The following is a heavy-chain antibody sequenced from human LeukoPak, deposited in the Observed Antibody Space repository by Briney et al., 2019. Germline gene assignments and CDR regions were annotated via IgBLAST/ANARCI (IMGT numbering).Heavy chain of an antibody. D-gene: IGHD1-7*01. J-gene: IGHJ2*01. CDR2: ISSSGSTI. Sequence: GGSLRLSCAASGFTFSDYYMSWIRQAPGKGLEWVSYISSSGSTIYYADSVKGRFTISRDNSKNTLYLQMNSLRAEDTAVYYCAKVLGTWNWYFDLWGRGTLVTVSS. V-gene: IGHV3-11*01. CDR1: GFTFSDYY. CDR3: AKVLGTWNWYFDL.